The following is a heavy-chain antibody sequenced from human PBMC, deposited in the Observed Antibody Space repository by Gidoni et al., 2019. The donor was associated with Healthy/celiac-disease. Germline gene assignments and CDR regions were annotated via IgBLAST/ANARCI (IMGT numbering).Heavy chain of an antibody. V-gene: IGHV2-70*01. CDR1: STSGMC. CDR2: IDWDDDK. CDR3: ARIPFGVVKPKDYYDMDV. D-gene: IGHD3-3*01. Sequence: STSGMCVSWIRQPPGKALEWLALIDWDDDKYYSTSLKTRLTISKDTSKNQVVLTMTNMDPVDTATYYCARIPFGVVKPKDYYDMDVWGQGTTVTVSS. J-gene: IGHJ6*02.